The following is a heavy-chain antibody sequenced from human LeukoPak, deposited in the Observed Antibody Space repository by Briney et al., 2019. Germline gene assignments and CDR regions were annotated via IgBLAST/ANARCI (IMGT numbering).Heavy chain of an antibody. CDR2: IYYSGST. CDR3: ALAVAERSWFDP. D-gene: IGHD6-19*01. Sequence: PSETLSLTCTVSGGSISSSSYYWGWIRQPPGKGLEWIGSIYYSGSTYYNPSLKSRVTISVDTSKNQFSLRLSSVTAADTAVYYCALAVAERSWFDPWGQGTLVTVSS. J-gene: IGHJ5*02. V-gene: IGHV4-39*07. CDR1: GGSISSSSYY.